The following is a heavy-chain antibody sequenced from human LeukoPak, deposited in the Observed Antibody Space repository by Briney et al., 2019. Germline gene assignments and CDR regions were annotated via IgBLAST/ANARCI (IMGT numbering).Heavy chain of an antibody. CDR2: ISWNSGSI. D-gene: IGHD5-18*01. V-gene: IGHV3-9*01. CDR3: ARDLSTAMVVSDAFDI. J-gene: IGHJ3*02. CDR1: GFTFDDYA. Sequence: GGSLRLSCAASGFTFDDYAMHWVRQAPGKGLEWVSGISWNSGSIGYADSVKGRFTISRDNAKNSLYLQMNSLRADDTAVYYCARDLSTAMVVSDAFDIWGQGTMVTVSS.